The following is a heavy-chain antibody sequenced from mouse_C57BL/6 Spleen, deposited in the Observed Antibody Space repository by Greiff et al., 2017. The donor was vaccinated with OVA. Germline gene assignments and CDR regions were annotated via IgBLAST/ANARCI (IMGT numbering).Heavy chain of an antibody. V-gene: IGHV1-26*01. J-gene: IGHJ2*01. CDR2: INPNNGGT. CDR1: GYTFTDYY. CDR3: ARPYYYGSSRYYFDY. Sequence: VQLQQSGPELVKPGASVKISCKASGYTFTDYYMNWVKQSHGKSLEWIGDINPNNGGTSYNQKFKGKATLTVDKSSSTAYMELRSLTYEDSAVYYCARPYYYGSSRYYFDYWGQGTTLTVSS. D-gene: IGHD1-1*01.